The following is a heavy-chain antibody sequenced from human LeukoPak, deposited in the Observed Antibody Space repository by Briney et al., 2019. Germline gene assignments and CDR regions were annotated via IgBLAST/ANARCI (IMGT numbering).Heavy chain of an antibody. J-gene: IGHJ5*02. Sequence: GRSLRLSCAASGFTFSSYGMHWVRQAPGKGLEWVAVIWYDGSNKYYADSVKGRFTISRDNSKNTLYLQMNSLRAEDTAVYYCARGPSLYCSGGSCYSGWFDPWGQGTLVTVSS. D-gene: IGHD2-15*01. CDR3: ARGPSLYCSGGSCYSGWFDP. V-gene: IGHV3-33*01. CDR1: GFTFSSYG. CDR2: IWYDGSNK.